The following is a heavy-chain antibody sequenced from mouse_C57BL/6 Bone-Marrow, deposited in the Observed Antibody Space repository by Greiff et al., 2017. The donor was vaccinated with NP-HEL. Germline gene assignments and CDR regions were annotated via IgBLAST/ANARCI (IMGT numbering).Heavy chain of an antibody. CDR1: GYSFTSYY. CDR3: ARSPPQDYAMDY. J-gene: IGHJ4*01. CDR2: IYPGSGNT. V-gene: IGHV1-66*01. D-gene: IGHD3-1*01. Sequence: QVHVKQSGPELVKPGASVKISCKASGYSFTSYYIHWVKQRPGQGLEWIGWIYPGSGNTKYNEKFKGKATLTADTSSSTAYMQLSSLTSEDSAVYYCARSPPQDYAMDYWGQGTSVTVSS.